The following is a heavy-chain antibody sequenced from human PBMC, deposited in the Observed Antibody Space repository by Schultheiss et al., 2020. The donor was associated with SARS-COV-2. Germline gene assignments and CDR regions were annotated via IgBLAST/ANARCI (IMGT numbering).Heavy chain of an antibody. CDR1: GGSISSYY. V-gene: IGHV4-4*07. CDR2: IYTSGST. CDR3: ARGNGATWATRGGMDV. D-gene: IGHD1-26*01. Sequence: SETLSLTCTVSGGSISSYYWSWIRQPAGKGLEWIGRIYTSGSTNYNPSLKSRVTISVDTSKNQFSLQLNSVTPEDTAVYYCARGNGATWATRGGMDVWGQGTTVTVSS. J-gene: IGHJ6*02.